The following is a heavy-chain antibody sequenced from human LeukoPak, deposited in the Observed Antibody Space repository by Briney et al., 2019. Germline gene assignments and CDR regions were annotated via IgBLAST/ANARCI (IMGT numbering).Heavy chain of an antibody. CDR2: LSGSGGNP. J-gene: IGHJ4*02. CDR3: AKGRKVRYSGYDFTFDY. Sequence: GGSLRLSCAASGFMFSSYAMSWVRQAPGKGLELVSVLSGSGGNPSYADSVKGRFTVSRDNSKNTLYLQMNSLRVEDTAVYYCAKGRKVRYSGYDFTFDYWGRGTLVIVSS. V-gene: IGHV3-23*01. CDR1: GFMFSSYA. D-gene: IGHD5-12*01.